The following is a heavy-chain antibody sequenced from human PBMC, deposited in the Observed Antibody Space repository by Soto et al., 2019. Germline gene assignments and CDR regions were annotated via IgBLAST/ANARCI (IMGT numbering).Heavy chain of an antibody. V-gene: IGHV4-61*01. D-gene: IGHD6-19*01. CDR2: IYYSGST. Sequence: QVQLQESGPGLVKPSETLSLTCTVSGGSVSSGSYYWSWIRQPPGKGLEWIGYIYYSGSTNYNPSLKSRVTISVDTSKKQFSLKLSSVTAAETAVYYCARVRASGWYLPDCWGQGTLVTVSS. CDR1: GGSVSSGSYY. CDR3: ARVRASGWYLPDC. J-gene: IGHJ4*02.